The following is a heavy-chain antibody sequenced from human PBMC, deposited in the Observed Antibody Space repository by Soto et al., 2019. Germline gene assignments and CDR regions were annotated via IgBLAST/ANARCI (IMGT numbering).Heavy chain of an antibody. CDR1: GFTFSGSA. Sequence: PGGSLRLSCAASGFTFSGSAMHWVRQASGKGLEWVGRIRSKANSYATAYAASVKGRFTISRDDSKNTAYLQMNSLKTEDTAVYYCTRTYYYDSSGPEYYYYYYGMDVWGQGTTVTVS. V-gene: IGHV3-73*01. D-gene: IGHD3-22*01. CDR2: IRSKANSYAT. CDR3: TRTYYYDSSGPEYYYYYYGMDV. J-gene: IGHJ6*02.